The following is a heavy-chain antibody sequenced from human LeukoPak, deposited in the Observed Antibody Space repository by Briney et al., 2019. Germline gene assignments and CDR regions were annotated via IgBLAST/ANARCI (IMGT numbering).Heavy chain of an antibody. Sequence: PSETLSLTCAVYGGSFSGYYWSWIRQPPGKGLEWIGEINHSGSTNYNPSLKSRVTISVDTSKSQFSLKLSSVTAADTAVYYCARAGITLVRGLIPEPLYYHYYYMDVWGKGTTVTVSS. CDR1: GGSFSGYY. CDR3: ARAGITLVRGLIPEPLYYHYYYMDV. V-gene: IGHV4-34*01. CDR2: INHSGST. D-gene: IGHD3-10*01. J-gene: IGHJ6*03.